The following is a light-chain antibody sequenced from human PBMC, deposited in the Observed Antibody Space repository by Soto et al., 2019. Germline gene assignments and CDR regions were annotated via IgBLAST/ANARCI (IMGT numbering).Light chain of an antibody. CDR3: ATWDDSLNGRV. Sequence: QSVLTQPPSASGTPGQRVTISCSGSTSNIGSNTVNWYQQLQGTAPKLLIYSNNQRPSGVPDRLSGSKSGTSASLAIRGLQSEDEADYYYATWDDSLNGRVFGGGTKVTVL. CDR1: TSNIGSNT. J-gene: IGLJ2*01. V-gene: IGLV1-44*01. CDR2: SNN.